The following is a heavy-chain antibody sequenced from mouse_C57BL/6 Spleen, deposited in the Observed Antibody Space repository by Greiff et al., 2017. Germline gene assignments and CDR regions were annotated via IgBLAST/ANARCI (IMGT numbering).Heavy chain of an antibody. CDR3: ARGFITTVVYWYFDV. CDR2: IYPRSGNT. D-gene: IGHD1-1*01. J-gene: IGHJ1*03. CDR1: GYTFTSYG. V-gene: IGHV1-81*01. Sequence: QVHVKQSGAELARPGASVKLSCKASGYTFTSYGISWVKQRTGQGLEWIGEIYPRSGNTYYNEKFKGKATLTADKSSSTAYMELRSLTSEDSAVYFCARGFITTVVYWYFDVWGTGTTVTVSS.